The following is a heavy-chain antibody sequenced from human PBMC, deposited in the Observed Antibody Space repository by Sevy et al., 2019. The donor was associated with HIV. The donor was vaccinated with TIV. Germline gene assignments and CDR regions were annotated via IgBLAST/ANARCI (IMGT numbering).Heavy chain of an antibody. CDR3: ARDLPPSATAVPHFDC. Sequence: GGSLRLSCAASGFTFTSYEMNWVRQAPGKGLEWLSYISNSGTTIYYSDSVKGRFTISRDNDRNSLYLQMSSLRAEDTAVYYCARDLPPSATAVPHFDCWGQGTLVTVSS. CDR1: GFTFTSYE. V-gene: IGHV3-48*03. J-gene: IGHJ4*02. D-gene: IGHD4-17*01. CDR2: ISNSGTTI.